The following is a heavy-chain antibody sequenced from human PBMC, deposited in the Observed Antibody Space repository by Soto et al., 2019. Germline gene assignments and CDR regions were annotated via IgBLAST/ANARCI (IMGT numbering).Heavy chain of an antibody. V-gene: IGHV1-18*01. Sequence: QVQLVQSGAEVKKPGASVKVSCKASGYTFTSYGISWVRQAPGQGLEWMGWISAYNGNTNYAQKLQGRVTMTTDTSTSTAYMELRILRSDDTAVYYCARVPYDVGSGYQYGMDVWGQGTTVTVSS. CDR3: ARVPYDVGSGYQYGMDV. D-gene: IGHD3-3*01. J-gene: IGHJ6*02. CDR2: ISAYNGNT. CDR1: GYTFTSYG.